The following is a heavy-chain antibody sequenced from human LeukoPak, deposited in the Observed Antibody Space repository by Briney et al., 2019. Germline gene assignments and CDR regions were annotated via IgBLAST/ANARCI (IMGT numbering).Heavy chain of an antibody. CDR1: GYTFTSYG. Sequence: GASVKVSCKASGYTFTSYGISWGRQAPGQGLEWMGWISAYNGNTNYAQKLQGRVTMTTDTSTSTAYMLLRSLRSDDTAVYYCARDPAGGYFDYWGQGTLVTVSS. V-gene: IGHV1-18*01. CDR2: ISAYNGNT. J-gene: IGHJ4*02. CDR3: ARDPAGGYFDY. D-gene: IGHD3-10*01.